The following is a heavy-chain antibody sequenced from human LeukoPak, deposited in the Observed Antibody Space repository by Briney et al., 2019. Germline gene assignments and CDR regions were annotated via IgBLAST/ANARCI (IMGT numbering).Heavy chain of an antibody. J-gene: IGHJ4*02. V-gene: IGHV3-23*01. Sequence: PGGSLRLSCAASGFTFSSYAMSWVRQAPGKGLEWVSAISGSGGSAYYADSVKARFTISRDNSKNTLYLQMNSLRAEDTAVYCCARRLDYFDYWGQGTLVTVSS. CDR2: ISGSGGSA. D-gene: IGHD3-9*01. CDR3: ARRLDYFDY. CDR1: GFTFSSYA.